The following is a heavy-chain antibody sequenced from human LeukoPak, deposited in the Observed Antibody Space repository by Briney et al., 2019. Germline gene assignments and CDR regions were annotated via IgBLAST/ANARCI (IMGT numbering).Heavy chain of an antibody. CDR2: ISGSGGST. D-gene: IGHD3-22*01. J-gene: IGHJ3*02. CDR1: GFTFSSYA. Sequence: GGSLRLSCAASGFTFSSYAMSWVRQAPGKGLEWVSRISGSGGSTYYADSVKGRFTISRDNSKNTLYLQMNSLRAEDTAVYYCAKVRDSSGYYGGNDAFDIWGQGTMVTVSS. V-gene: IGHV3-23*01. CDR3: AKVRDSSGYYGGNDAFDI.